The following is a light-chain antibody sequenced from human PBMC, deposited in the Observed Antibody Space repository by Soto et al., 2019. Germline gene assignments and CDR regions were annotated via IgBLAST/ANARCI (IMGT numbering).Light chain of an antibody. J-gene: IGLJ2*01. CDR3: ETGDSGLGAGV. CDR1: SSNIGNNY. V-gene: IGLV1-51*01. Sequence: QSVLTQPPSVSAAPGQKVTISCSGSSSNIGNNYVSWYQQLPGTAPKLLIYDNNKRPSGIPDRFSGSKSGTSATLGITGLQLGDEGDYSCETGDSGLGAGVFGGGTRL. CDR2: DNN.